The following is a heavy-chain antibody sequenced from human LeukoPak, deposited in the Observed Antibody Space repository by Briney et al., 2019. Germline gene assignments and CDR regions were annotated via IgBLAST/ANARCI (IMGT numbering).Heavy chain of an antibody. J-gene: IGHJ4*02. CDR2: IIPILGIA. D-gene: IGHD5-18*01. V-gene: IGHV1-69*04. CDR3: ATEGYGPGRSY. CDR1: GGTFSSYA. Sequence: SVKVSCKASGGTFSSYAISWVRQAPGQGLEWMGRIIPILGIANYAQKFQGRVTMTEDTSTDTAYMELSSLRSEDTAVYYCATEGYGPGRSYWGQGTLVTVSS.